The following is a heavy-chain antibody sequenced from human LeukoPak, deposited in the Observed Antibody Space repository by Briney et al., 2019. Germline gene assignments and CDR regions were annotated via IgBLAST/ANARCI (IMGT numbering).Heavy chain of an antibody. D-gene: IGHD4-23*01. CDR2: ISYDAIKK. V-gene: IGHV3-30*18. J-gene: IGHJ3*02. CDR1: GFTSSSYG. CDR3: AKFYYRYGGNSVLSEDTRENLFDI. Sequence: GGSLRLSCAASGFTSSSYGIHWVRQAPGKGLEWVAVISYDAIKKFYADSVKGRFTISRDNSKNTLYLQMNSLRAEDTAVYYCAKFYYRYGGNSVLSEDTRENLFDIWGQGTMVAVSS.